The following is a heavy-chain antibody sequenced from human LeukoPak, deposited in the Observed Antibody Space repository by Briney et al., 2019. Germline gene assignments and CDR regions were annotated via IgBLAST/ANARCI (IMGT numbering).Heavy chain of an antibody. CDR3: AKTLAAFDWPSNYYYYGMDV. V-gene: IGHV3-23*01. CDR1: GFTFSSYA. CDR2: ISGSGGST. Sequence: GGSLRLSCAASGFTFSSYAMSWVRQAPGKGLEWVSAISGSGGSTYYADSVKGRFTISRDNSKNTLYLQMNSLRAEDTAVYYCAKTLAAFDWPSNYYYYGMDVWGQGTTVTVYS. D-gene: IGHD3-9*01. J-gene: IGHJ6*02.